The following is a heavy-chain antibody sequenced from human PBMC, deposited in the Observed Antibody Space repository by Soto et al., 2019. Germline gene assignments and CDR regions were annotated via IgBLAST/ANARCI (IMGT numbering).Heavy chain of an antibody. Sequence: ASVKVSCKASGYTFTGYYMHWVRQAPGQGLEWMGWINPNSGGTNYAQKFQGWVTMTRDTSISTAYMELSRLRSDDTAVYYCARAVGATEVYNWFDPWGQGTLVTVSS. CDR2: INPNSGGT. V-gene: IGHV1-2*04. J-gene: IGHJ5*02. CDR3: ARAVGATEVYNWFDP. CDR1: GYTFTGYY. D-gene: IGHD1-26*01.